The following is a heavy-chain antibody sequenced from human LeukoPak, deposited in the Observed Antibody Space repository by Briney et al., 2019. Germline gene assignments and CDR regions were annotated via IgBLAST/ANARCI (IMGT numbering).Heavy chain of an antibody. CDR3: AKERSGFNFDY. CDR1: GFTFSSYC. CDR2: IWYAGSKK. D-gene: IGHD1-1*01. Sequence: GGSMRLSCAAAGFTFSSYCMHWVRQAPDKWLEWVAVIWYAGSKKYNAESVKGRFTISRDNSKNTLYLQMNRLRAEDTAVYYCAKERSGFNFDYWGQGTLVTVSS. V-gene: IGHV3-33*06. J-gene: IGHJ4*02.